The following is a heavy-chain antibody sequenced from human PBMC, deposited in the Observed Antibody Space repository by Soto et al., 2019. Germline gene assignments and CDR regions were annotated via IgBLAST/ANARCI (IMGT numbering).Heavy chain of an antibody. J-gene: IGHJ4*02. V-gene: IGHV1-3*01. Sequence: HGQRLEWMGWINAGNGNTKYSQKFQGRVTITRDTSASTAYMELSSLRSEDTAVYYCASSGYSYGYYFDYWGQGTLVTVSS. CDR3: ASSGYSYGYYFDY. CDR2: INAGNGNT. D-gene: IGHD5-18*01.